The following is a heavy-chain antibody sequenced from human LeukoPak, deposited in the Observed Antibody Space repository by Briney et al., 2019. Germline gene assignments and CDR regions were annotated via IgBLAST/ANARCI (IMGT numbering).Heavy chain of an antibody. J-gene: IGHJ4*02. CDR2: IKHDESEK. V-gene: IGHV3-7*01. CDR3: TRRLDD. D-gene: IGHD3-16*01. Sequence: GGSLRLSCAASGLSFNSDWMDWVRQAPGKGLEWVANIKHDESEKNYLDSVKGRFTISRDNAQNSLYLQMNGLRVEDTAVYYCTRRLDDWGPGTLVTVSS. CDR1: GLSFNSDW.